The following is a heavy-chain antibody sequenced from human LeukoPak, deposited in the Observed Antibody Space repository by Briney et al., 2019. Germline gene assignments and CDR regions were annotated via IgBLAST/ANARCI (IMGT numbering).Heavy chain of an antibody. J-gene: IGHJ3*02. CDR2: ISAYNGNT. V-gene: IGHV1-18*01. Sequence: GASVKVSCKASGYTFTSYGISWVRQAPGQGLEWMGWISAYNGNTNYAQKLQGRVTMTTDTSTSTAYMELRSLRSDDTAVYYCARGSGFVDYYGSGTPQGHDAFDIWGQGTMVTVSS. CDR3: ARGSGFVDYYGSGTPQGHDAFDI. CDR1: GYTFTSYG. D-gene: IGHD3-10*01.